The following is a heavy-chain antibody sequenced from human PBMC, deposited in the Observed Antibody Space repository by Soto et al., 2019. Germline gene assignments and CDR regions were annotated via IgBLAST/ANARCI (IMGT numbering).Heavy chain of an antibody. J-gene: IGHJ5*02. V-gene: IGHV3-21*01. CDR3: ARDYVGDGANCGGDCYPNWFDP. Sequence: EVQLVESGGGLVKPGGSLRLSCAASGFTFSSYSMNWVRQAPGTGLEWVSSISSSSSYIYYADSVKGRFTISRDNAKNSLYLQMNSLRAEDTAVYYCARDYVGDGANCGGDCYPNWFDPWGQGTLVTVSS. CDR1: GFTFSSYS. CDR2: ISSSSSYI. D-gene: IGHD2-21*02.